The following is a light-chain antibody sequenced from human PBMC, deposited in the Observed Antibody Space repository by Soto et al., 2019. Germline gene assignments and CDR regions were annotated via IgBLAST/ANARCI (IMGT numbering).Light chain of an antibody. V-gene: IGKV1-6*01. CDR1: QGIRND. CDR3: LQDYNYPRT. Sequence: SLGDRGTITCRASQGIRNDLGWYQQKPGKAPKLLIYAASSLQSGVPSRFSGSGSGTDFTLTISSLQPEDFATYYCLQDYNYPRTFGQGTKVDIK. CDR2: AAS. J-gene: IGKJ1*01.